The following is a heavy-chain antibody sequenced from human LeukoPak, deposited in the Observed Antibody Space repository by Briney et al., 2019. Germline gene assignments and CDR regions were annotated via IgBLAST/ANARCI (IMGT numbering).Heavy chain of an antibody. Sequence: GGSLRLSCAASGFTFSSYAMHWVRQAPGKGLEYVSAISSNGGSTYYANSVKGRFTISRDNSKNTLYLQMGSLRAEDMAVYYCAREGGYYDSSRNWGQGTLVTVSS. D-gene: IGHD3-22*01. CDR1: GFTFSSYA. J-gene: IGHJ1*01. CDR2: ISSNGGST. V-gene: IGHV3-64*01. CDR3: AREGGYYDSSRN.